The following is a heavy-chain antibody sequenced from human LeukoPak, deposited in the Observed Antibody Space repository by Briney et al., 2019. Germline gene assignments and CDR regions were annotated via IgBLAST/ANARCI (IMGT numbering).Heavy chain of an antibody. Sequence: GESLKISCKGSGYRFTSYWIGRVRQMPGKSLGWVGIIYPGDSYTRYSPSFQGQVTISADKSISTAYLQWSSLKASDTAMYYCARRQLAVAEAVFDYWGQGTLVTVSS. CDR3: ARRQLAVAEAVFDY. CDR2: IYPGDSYT. CDR1: GYRFTSYW. D-gene: IGHD6-19*01. V-gene: IGHV5-51*01. J-gene: IGHJ4*02.